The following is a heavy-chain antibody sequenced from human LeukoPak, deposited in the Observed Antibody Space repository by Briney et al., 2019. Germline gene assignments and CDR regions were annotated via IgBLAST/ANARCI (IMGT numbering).Heavy chain of an antibody. V-gene: IGHV4-34*01. CDR2: INPGGST. Sequence: KPSETLSLTCAVYGGSFSGYSWSWIRQPPGKGLEWIGEINPGGSTNYNPSLKSRVTISVDTSKNQFSLKLSSVTAADTAVYYCARHRSGWLQSSFDYWGQGTLVTVSS. CDR1: GGSFSGYS. D-gene: IGHD5-24*01. J-gene: IGHJ4*02. CDR3: ARHRSGWLQSSFDY.